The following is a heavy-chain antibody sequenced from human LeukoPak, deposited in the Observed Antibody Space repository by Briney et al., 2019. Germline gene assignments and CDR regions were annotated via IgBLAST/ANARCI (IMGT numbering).Heavy chain of an antibody. CDR2: IKSKTDGGTT. D-gene: IGHD2/OR15-2a*01. CDR3: TTSYSRLLSSFDY. J-gene: IGHJ4*02. CDR1: GFTFSSYA. Sequence: PGGSLRLSCAASGFTFSSYAMSWVRQAPGKGLEWVGRIKSKTDGGTTDYAAPVKGRFTISRDDSKNTLYLQMNSLKTEDTAVYYCTTSYSRLLSSFDYWGQGTLVTVSS. V-gene: IGHV3-15*01.